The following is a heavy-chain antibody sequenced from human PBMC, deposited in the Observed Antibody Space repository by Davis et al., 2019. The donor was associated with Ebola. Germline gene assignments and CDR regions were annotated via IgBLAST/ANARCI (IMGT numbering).Heavy chain of an antibody. CDR1: GYTSTNYI. J-gene: IGHJ3*02. CDR3: ARTSIVGTTTTASDI. Sequence: ASVKVSCKASGYTSTNYIIIWVRQAPGQGLEWMGWITTYNGNTDYAPKLQGRVTLTTDTSTNMAYMELRSLRSDDTAVYFCARTSIVGTTTTASDIWGQGTLVTVSS. D-gene: IGHD1-26*01. V-gene: IGHV1-18*01. CDR2: ITTYNGNT.